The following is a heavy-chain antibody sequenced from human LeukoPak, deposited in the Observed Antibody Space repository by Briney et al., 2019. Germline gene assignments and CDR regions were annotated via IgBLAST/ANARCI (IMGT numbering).Heavy chain of an antibody. J-gene: IGHJ5*02. CDR3: ARDLSVLSPTPDWFDP. CDR2: ISAYNGNA. V-gene: IGHV1-18*01. Sequence: ASVKVSCKASGYTFTSYGISWVRQAPGQGLEWMGWISAYNGNANYAQKLQGRVTMTTDTSTSTAYMELRSLRSDDTAVHYCARDLSVLSPTPDWFDPWGQGTLVTVSS. CDR1: GYTFTSYG. D-gene: IGHD2-15*01.